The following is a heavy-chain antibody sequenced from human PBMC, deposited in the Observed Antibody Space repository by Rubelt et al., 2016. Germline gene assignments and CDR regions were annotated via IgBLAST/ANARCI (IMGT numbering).Heavy chain of an antibody. D-gene: IGHD6-13*01. J-gene: IGHJ6*02. Sequence: TFTSYGITWVRQAPGQGLEWMGWISAYNGNTNYAQKFQGRVTMTTDTSTTTAYMELRGLRSEDTAMYYCARLRIAALGRTYYYYGMDVWGPGTTVTVSS. CDR1: TFTSYG. V-gene: IGHV1-18*01. CDR3: ARLRIAALGRTYYYYGMDV. CDR2: ISAYNGNT.